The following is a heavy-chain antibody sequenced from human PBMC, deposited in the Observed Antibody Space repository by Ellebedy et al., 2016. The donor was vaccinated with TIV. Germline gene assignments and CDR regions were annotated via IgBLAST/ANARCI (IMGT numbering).Heavy chain of an antibody. CDR3: ARDKIVGATYFDY. CDR2: IKQDGSAK. V-gene: IGHV3-7*01. J-gene: IGHJ4*02. D-gene: IGHD1-26*01. Sequence: GGSLRLXXAASGFTFSSYWMQWVRQAPGKGLEWVANIKQDGSAKYYVDSVKGRFTISRDNAKNSVYLQMNNLRAEDTAVYYCARDKIVGATYFDYWGQGTLVTVSS. CDR1: GFTFSSYW.